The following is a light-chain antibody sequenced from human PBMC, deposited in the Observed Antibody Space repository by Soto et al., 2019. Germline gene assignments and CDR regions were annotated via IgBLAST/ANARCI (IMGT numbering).Light chain of an antibody. CDR3: QWYGYSPRT. CDR2: GAS. CDR1: QSVSSSY. Sequence: EIVLTQSPGTLSLSPGERATLSCRASQSVSSSYLGWYQQKPGQAPRLLVYGASSRATGIPDRFSGSGSGTDFTLTISRLEPEDFEVYYCQWYGYSPRTFGQGTKLEIK. V-gene: IGKV3-20*01. J-gene: IGKJ2*01.